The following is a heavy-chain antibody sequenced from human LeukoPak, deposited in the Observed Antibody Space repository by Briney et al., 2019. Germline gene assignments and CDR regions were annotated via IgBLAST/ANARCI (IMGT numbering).Heavy chain of an antibody. V-gene: IGHV3-73*01. CDR3: TRGGGDVMDV. Sequence: SGGSLRLSCAASGFTFSGSTMHWVRQASGKGLEWVGRIRSKASGYATAYGASVTGRITISRDDSKNTAYLQMNSLKTEDTAVYYCTRGGGDVMDVWGKGTTVTISS. D-gene: IGHD3-16*01. CDR1: GFTFSGST. J-gene: IGHJ6*04. CDR2: IRSKASGYAT.